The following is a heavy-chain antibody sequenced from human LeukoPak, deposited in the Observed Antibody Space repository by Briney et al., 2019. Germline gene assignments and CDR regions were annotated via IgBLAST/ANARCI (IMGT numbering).Heavy chain of an antibody. J-gene: IGHJ4*02. CDR2: INPSGGST. V-gene: IGHV1-46*01. CDR1: GYTFTSHY. Sequence: ASVTVSCKASGYTFTSHYMHWVRQAPGQGLEWMGIINPSGGSTSYAQKFQGRVTMTRDTSTSTVYMELSSLRSEDTAVYYCARDLRDYVGDYWGQGTLVTVSS. CDR3: ARDLRDYVGDY. D-gene: IGHD4-17*01.